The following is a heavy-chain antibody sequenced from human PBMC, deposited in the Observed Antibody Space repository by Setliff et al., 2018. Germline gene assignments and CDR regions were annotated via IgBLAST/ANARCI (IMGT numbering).Heavy chain of an antibody. CDR1: GYTFSNYG. D-gene: IGHD3-3*01. CDR3: ARERIYDGLNYNGMDV. J-gene: IGHJ6*01. CDR2: ISGYDGNT. Sequence: ASVKVSCKTSGYTFSNYGVSWVRQAPGQGLEWMGWISGYDGNTKYAQNLHGRVTMTTDTSTITAYMELRSLRSDDTAVYYCARERIYDGLNYNGMDVWGQGTTVTVSS. V-gene: IGHV1-18*01.